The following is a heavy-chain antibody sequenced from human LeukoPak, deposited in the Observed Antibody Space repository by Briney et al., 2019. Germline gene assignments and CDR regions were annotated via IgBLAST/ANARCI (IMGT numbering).Heavy chain of an antibody. Sequence: PGGSLRLSCAASGFTFSSYSMNWVRQAPGKGLEWVSSISSSSSYIYYADSVKGRFTISRDNAKNSLYLQMNSLRAEDTAVYYCARGGSYYGEDAFDICGQGTMVTVSS. J-gene: IGHJ3*02. CDR1: GFTFSSYS. D-gene: IGHD1-26*01. CDR3: ARGGSYYGEDAFDI. CDR2: ISSSSSYI. V-gene: IGHV3-21*01.